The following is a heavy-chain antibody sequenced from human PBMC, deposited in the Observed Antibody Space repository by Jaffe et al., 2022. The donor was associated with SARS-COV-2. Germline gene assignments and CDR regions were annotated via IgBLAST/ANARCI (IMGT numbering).Heavy chain of an antibody. V-gene: IGHV3-30*04. J-gene: IGHJ4*02. D-gene: IGHD3-16*02. CDR2: ISYDGSNK. Sequence: QVQLVESGGGVVQPGRSLRLSCAASGFTFSSYAMHWVRQAPGKGLEWVAVISYDGSNKYYADSVKGRFTISRDNSKNTLYLQMNSLRAEDTAVYYCARLGVGWGSYRAHFDYWGQGTLVTVSS. CDR3: ARLGVGWGSYRAHFDY. CDR1: GFTFSSYA.